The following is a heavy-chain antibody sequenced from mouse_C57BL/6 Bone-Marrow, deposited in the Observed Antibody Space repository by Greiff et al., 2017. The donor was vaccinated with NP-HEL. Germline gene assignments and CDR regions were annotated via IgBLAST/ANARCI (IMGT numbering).Heavy chain of an antibody. CDR3: ARRAITTVVATNYFDY. Sequence: DVMLVESGGDLVKPGGSLKLSCAASGFTFSSYGMSWVRQTPDKRLEWVATISSGGSYTYYPDSVKGRFTISRDNAKNTLYLQMSSLKSEDTAMYYCARRAITTVVATNYFDYWGQGTTLTVS. V-gene: IGHV5-6*02. D-gene: IGHD1-1*01. J-gene: IGHJ2*01. CDR1: GFTFSSYG. CDR2: ISSGGSYT.